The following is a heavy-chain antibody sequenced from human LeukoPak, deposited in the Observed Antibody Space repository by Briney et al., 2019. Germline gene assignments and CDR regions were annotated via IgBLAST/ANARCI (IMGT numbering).Heavy chain of an antibody. CDR1: VYTFTGYY. D-gene: IGHD2-15*01. J-gene: IGHJ6*03. CDR2: INPNSGGT. V-gene: IGHV1-2*02. CDR3: ARESGVVPMDV. Sequence: ASVKVSCKASVYTFTGYYMHWVRQAPGQGLEWMGWINPNSGGTSYPQKFQGRVTMTRDTSISTAYMELSRLRSDDTAVYYCARESGVVPMDVWGKGTTVTVSS.